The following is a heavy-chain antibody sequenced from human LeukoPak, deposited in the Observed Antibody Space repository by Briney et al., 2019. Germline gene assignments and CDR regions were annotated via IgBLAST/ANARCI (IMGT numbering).Heavy chain of an antibody. CDR3: ARRITIAAAGWGYGMDV. CDR1: GFTFGKYW. J-gene: IGHJ6*02. D-gene: IGHD6-13*01. CDR2: IKLDGSEK. Sequence: GGSLRLSCVASGFTFGKYWMSWVRQAPGKGLEWVANIKLDGSEKNYVDSVKGRFTISRDNAENLLFLQMNSLRAEDTAVYYCARRITIAAAGWGYGMDVWGQGTTVTVSS. V-gene: IGHV3-7*03.